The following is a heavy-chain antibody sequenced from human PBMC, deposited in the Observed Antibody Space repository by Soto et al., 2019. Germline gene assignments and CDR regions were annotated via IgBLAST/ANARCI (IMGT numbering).Heavy chain of an antibody. CDR1: GGSISSGHYY. CDR3: ARLDYYYYLDV. V-gene: IGHV4-31*03. J-gene: IGHJ6*03. CDR2: IYYSGST. Sequence: PSETLSLTCTVSGGSISSGHYYWSWIRQHPGKGLEWIGYIYYSGSTYYNPSLKSRVTISVDTSKNQFSLKLSSVTAADTAVYYCARLDYYYYLDVWGKGTRVTVSS.